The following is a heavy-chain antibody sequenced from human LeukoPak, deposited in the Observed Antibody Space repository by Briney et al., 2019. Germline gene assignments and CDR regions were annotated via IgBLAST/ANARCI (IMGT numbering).Heavy chain of an antibody. Sequence: SETLSLTCTVSGGSISSYYWSWIRQPPGKGLEWIGYIYYSGSTSYNPSLKSRVTISVDTSKNQFSLKLSSVTAADTAVYYCASRRAQRAFDIWGQGTMVTVSS. J-gene: IGHJ3*02. V-gene: IGHV4-59*01. CDR2: IYYSGST. CDR1: GGSISSYY. D-gene: IGHD6-25*01. CDR3: ASRRAQRAFDI.